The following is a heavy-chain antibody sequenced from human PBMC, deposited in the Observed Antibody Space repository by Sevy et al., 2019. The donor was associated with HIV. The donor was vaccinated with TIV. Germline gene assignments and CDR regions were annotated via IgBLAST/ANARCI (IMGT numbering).Heavy chain of an antibody. CDR1: GFTFGDYW. D-gene: IGHD3-9*01. CDR2: IKQGGSET. J-gene: IGHJ4*02. Sequence: GGSLRLSCAASGFTFGDYWLTWVRQVPGKGLEWVANIKQGGSETYYADSVKGRFSISRDNATNSLDLHMNSLRAENTAVYYCARCQPDNYYHDGAVYYGLLFDHWGQGALVTVSS. CDR3: ARCQPDNYYHDGAVYYGLLFDH. V-gene: IGHV3-7*01.